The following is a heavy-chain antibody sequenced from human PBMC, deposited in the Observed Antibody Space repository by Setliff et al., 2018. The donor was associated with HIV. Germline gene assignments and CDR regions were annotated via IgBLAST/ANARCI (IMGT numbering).Heavy chain of an antibody. Sequence: PGGSLRLSCAASGFTFSDYYMSWIRQAPGKGLEWVSYVSSSGTTKWYADSVTGRFTISRDNAKNSLYLQMNSLRAEDTAVYYCARVDSGYDLAYYYYMDVWGKGTTVTVSS. J-gene: IGHJ6*03. CDR2: VSSSGTTK. V-gene: IGHV3-11*04. CDR3: ARVDSGYDLAYYYYMDV. CDR1: GFTFSDYY. D-gene: IGHD5-12*01.